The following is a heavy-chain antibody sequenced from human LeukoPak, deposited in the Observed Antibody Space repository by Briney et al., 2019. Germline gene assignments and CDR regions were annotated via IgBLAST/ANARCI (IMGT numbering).Heavy chain of an antibody. J-gene: IGHJ4*02. Sequence: SETLSLTCAVYGGSFSGYYWSWIRQPPGKGLEWIGEMNHSGSTNYNPSLKSRVTISVDTSRNQFSLKLSSVTAADTAVYYCARDCSGGSCYPGYFDYWGQGTLVTVSS. V-gene: IGHV4-34*01. CDR2: MNHSGST. CDR3: ARDCSGGSCYPGYFDY. D-gene: IGHD2-15*01. CDR1: GGSFSGYY.